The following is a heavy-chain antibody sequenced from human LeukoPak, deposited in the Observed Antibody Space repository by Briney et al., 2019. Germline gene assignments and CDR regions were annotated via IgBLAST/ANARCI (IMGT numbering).Heavy chain of an antibody. J-gene: IGHJ6*02. Sequence: GGSLRLSRAASGFTFSDFYMGWVRQAPGKGLEWLSYISTSSCYTLYADSVKGRFTVSRDDAQNTLYLQMNSLRAEDTAVYYCTRDRAGSGSYYKNPHGMDVWGQGTTVSVSS. CDR2: ISTSSCYT. D-gene: IGHD3-10*01. CDR3: TRDRAGSGSYYKNPHGMDV. CDR1: GFTFSDFY. V-gene: IGHV3-11*05.